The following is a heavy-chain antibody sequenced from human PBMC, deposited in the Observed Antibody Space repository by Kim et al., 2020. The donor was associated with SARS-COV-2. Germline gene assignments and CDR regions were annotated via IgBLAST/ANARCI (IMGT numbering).Heavy chain of an antibody. CDR1: GGTFSSYA. Sequence: SVKVSCKASGGTFSSYAISWVRQAPGQGLEWMGRIIPILGIANYAQKFQGRVTITADKSTSTAYMELSSLRSEDTAVYYCAREGYGSGSYYLGRYYYYGMDVWGQGTTVTVSS. J-gene: IGHJ6*02. V-gene: IGHV1-69*04. CDR3: AREGYGSGSYYLGRYYYYGMDV. D-gene: IGHD3-10*01. CDR2: IIPILGIA.